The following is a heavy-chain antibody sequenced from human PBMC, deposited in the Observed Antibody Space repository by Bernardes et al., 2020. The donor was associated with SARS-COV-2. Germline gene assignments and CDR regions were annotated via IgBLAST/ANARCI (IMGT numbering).Heavy chain of an antibody. J-gene: IGHJ4*02. CDR3: AKDKGRFGEPVVVWYFDS. V-gene: IGHV3-23*01. Sequence: GGSLRLSCAASGFTFSSYAMNWVRQAPGKGLEWVSIIFGSGAATFYADSVKGRFTISRDNSKNIRYLQLNSLRAEDTAMYYCAKDKGRFGEPVVVWYFDSWGQGTPVTVSS. D-gene: IGHD3-10*01. CDR2: IFGSGAAT. CDR1: GFTFSSYA.